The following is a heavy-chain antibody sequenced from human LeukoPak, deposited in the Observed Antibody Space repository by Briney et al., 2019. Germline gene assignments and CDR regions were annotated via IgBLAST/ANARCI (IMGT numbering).Heavy chain of an antibody. CDR1: GFTFSSYG. V-gene: IGHV3-23*01. J-gene: IGHJ6*02. D-gene: IGHD6-19*01. CDR3: AKDIRRSSGWHRDYYYGMDV. Sequence: GGSLTLSCEASGFTFSSYGTSWVRQAPRKGLEWVSTISGNGAKTYYADSVKGRFTISRDNSKNTLYLQMNSLRAEDTAVYYCAKDIRRSSGWHRDYYYGMDVWGQGTTVTVSS. CDR2: ISGNGAKT.